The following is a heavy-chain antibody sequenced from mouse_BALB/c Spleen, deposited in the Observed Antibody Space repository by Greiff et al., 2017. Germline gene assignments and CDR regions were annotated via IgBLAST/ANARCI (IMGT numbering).Heavy chain of an antibody. J-gene: IGHJ4*01. CDR1: GYTFTSYW. V-gene: IGHV1-7*01. D-gene: IGHD1-1*01. CDR2: INPSTGYT. Sequence: QVQLQQPGAELVRPGASVKLSCKASGYTFTSYWMHWVKQRPGQGLEWIGYINPSTGYTEYNQKFKDKATLTADKSSSTAYMQLSSLTSEDSAVYYCARYKVTTVVAPHAMDYWGQGTSVTVSS. CDR3: ARYKVTTVVAPHAMDY.